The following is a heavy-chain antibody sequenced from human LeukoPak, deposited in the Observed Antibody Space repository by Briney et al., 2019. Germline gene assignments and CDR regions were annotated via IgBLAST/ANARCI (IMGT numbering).Heavy chain of an antibody. D-gene: IGHD4-17*01. J-gene: IGHJ3*02. CDR3: ARAASYGDRPSGAFDI. CDR2: IYTSGST. V-gene: IGHV4-4*07. Sequence: SETLSLTCTVSGGSISTYYWSWIRQPAGKGLEWIGCIYTSGSTKYNPSLRSRVTMSVDTSKDQFSLKLTSVTAADTAVYYCARAASYGDRPSGAFDIWGQGTMVTVSS. CDR1: GGSISTYY.